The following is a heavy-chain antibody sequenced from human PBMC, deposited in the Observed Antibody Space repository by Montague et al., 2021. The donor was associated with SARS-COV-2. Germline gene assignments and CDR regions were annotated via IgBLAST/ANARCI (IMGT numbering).Heavy chain of an antibody. CDR3: ARAQHICFIANCVNYFDL. D-gene: IGHD1-1*01. Sequence: SETLSLTCEVSGGSIRSYYWSWIRQSPGKGLEWIGYVHYTGSTKYNPSLKTRVTLSLDTPKNHFSLRLNSVTAADTAVYYCARAQHICFIANCVNYFDLWGQGALVSVSS. V-gene: IGHV4-59*01. CDR1: GGSIRSYY. CDR2: VHYTGST. J-gene: IGHJ4*02.